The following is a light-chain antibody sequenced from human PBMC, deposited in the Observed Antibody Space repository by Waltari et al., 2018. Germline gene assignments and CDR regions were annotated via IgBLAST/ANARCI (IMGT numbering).Light chain of an antibody. CDR2: GAS. CDR1: KNVRRYY. J-gene: IGKJ1*01. CDR3: QHYGSSLWT. Sequence: DSLFTQSPCTLSFTPGERATLSSRASKNVRRYYLAWYQHKPGQAPRLLIFGASSRATGIPERFSGTGSGTDFTLTISRLEPEDFALYYCQHYGSSLWTFGQGTKVEIK. V-gene: IGKV3-20*01.